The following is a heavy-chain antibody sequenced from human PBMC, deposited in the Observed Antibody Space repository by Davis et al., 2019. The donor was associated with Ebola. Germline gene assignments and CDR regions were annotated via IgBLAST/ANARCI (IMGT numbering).Heavy chain of an antibody. Sequence: MPSETLSLTCAVYGGSFSGYYWSWIRQPPGKGLEWIGEINHSGSTNYNPSLKSRVTISVDTSKNQFSLKLSSVTAADTAVYYCARDSLQTFDYWGQGTLVTVSS. V-gene: IGHV4-34*01. J-gene: IGHJ4*02. CDR2: INHSGST. CDR1: GGSFSGYY. CDR3: ARDSLQTFDY. D-gene: IGHD5-24*01.